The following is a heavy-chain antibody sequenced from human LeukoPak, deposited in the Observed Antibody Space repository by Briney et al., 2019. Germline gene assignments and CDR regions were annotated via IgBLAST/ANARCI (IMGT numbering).Heavy chain of an antibody. CDR2: ISSGGSNI. V-gene: IGHV3-48*03. Sequence: GRSLTLSCAASGFRLSNYEMNSVSQDAGNWREWDLYISSGGSNIYYADSVKGRFTISRQNARNSLYLQLNSLRAEDTAVYYCARDRGDGYKNRGSYLDYWVEGTLVTVSS. CDR1: GFRLSNYE. J-gene: IGHJ4*02. CDR3: ARDRGDGYKNRGSYLDY. D-gene: IGHD5-24*01.